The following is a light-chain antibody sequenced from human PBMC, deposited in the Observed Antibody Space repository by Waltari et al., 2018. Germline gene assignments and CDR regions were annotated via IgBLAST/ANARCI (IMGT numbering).Light chain of an antibody. CDR3: MQPLQTPFS. V-gene: IGKV2-28*01. CDR1: QSLMHSNGNTY. J-gene: IGKJ2*03. Sequence: DIVMTQTPLSLPVTLGEPASISCRSSQSLMHSNGNTYLDWYLQKPGQPPRLLIYRVSNRFSGVPDRFSGSGSGTDFTLKISRVEAEDVGVFYCMQPLQTPFSFGQGTKVEIK. CDR2: RVS.